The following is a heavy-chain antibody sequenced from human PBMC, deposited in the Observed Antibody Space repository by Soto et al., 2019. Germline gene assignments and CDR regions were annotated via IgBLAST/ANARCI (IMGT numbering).Heavy chain of an antibody. Sequence: ASVKVSCKASGYTFTGYYMHWVRQAPGQGXEWMGWINPNSGGTNYAQKFQGRVTMTRDTSISTAYMELSRLRSDDTAVYYCARLTITGITGTKRGAFDIWCQATMVTVSS. J-gene: IGHJ3*02. CDR1: GYTFTGYY. V-gene: IGHV1-2*02. CDR2: INPNSGGT. D-gene: IGHD1-7*01. CDR3: ARLTITGITGTKRGAFDI.